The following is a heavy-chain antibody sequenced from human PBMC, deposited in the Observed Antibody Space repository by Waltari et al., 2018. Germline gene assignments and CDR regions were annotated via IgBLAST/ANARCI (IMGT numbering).Heavy chain of an antibody. CDR2: IYYTGST. V-gene: IGHV4-59*08. CDR1: GGSISGYY. J-gene: IGHJ5*02. D-gene: IGHD4-4*01. CDR3: AKFIRLQLDGFDP. Sequence: QVQLQESGPGLVKPSETLSLTCTVSGGSISGYYWSWIRLSPGKGLEWIGHIYYTGSTNYNPGLRSRVTMSIDASKNQFSLKLSSVTAADTAVYYCAKFIRLQLDGFDPWGRGTLVTVSS.